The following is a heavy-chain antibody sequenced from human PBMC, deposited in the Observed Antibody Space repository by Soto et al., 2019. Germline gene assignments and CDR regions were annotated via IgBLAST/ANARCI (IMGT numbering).Heavy chain of an antibody. Sequence: PSETLSLTCTVSGGSISSSSYYWGWIRQPPGKGLEWIGSIYYSGSTYYNPSLKSRVTISVDTSKNQFSLKLSSVTAADTGVYYGARSESNSPPFDYGGQGTLVPVSS. CDR2: IYYSGST. CDR1: GGSISSSSYY. CDR3: ARSESNSPPFDY. V-gene: IGHV4-39*01. J-gene: IGHJ4*02. D-gene: IGHD4-4*01.